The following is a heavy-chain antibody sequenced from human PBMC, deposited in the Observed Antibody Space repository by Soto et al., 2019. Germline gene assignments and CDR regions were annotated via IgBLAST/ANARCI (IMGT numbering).Heavy chain of an antibody. D-gene: IGHD2-15*01. CDR1: GGSVNSGSYY. V-gene: IGHV4-61*01. CDR2: IYYSGST. J-gene: IGHJ4*02. CDR3: ARANRVGVNFDY. Sequence: QVQLQESGPGLVKPSETLSLTCTVSGGSVNSGSYYWSWIRQPPGKGPEWLGYIYYSGSTNYNPSLNRRVTLSVGTSNNQFSLKLSSVTAADTAVYYCARANRVGVNFDYWGQGTLVTVSS.